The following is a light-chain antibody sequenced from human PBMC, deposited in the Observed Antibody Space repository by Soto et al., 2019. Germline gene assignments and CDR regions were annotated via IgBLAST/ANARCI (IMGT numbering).Light chain of an antibody. CDR1: QSVSNN. CDR2: HAA. J-gene: IGKJ4*01. V-gene: IGKV3-15*01. Sequence: EIVMTQSPATLSVSPGERATLSCRASQSVSNNVAWYQQKPGQAPRLLIYHAATRATGIPARFSGSGSGTELTLTISSLQSEDFAVYYCQQYNEWPLTFGGGTKVEIK. CDR3: QQYNEWPLT.